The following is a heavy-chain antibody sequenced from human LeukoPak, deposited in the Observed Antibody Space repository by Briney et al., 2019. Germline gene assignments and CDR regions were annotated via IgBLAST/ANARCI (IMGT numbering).Heavy chain of an antibody. V-gene: IGHV3-7*01. D-gene: IGHD3-22*01. CDR1: GFTFSSHW. Sequence: GGSLRLSCAASGFTFSSHWMTWVRQAPGKGLEWVANINQDGSERYYVDSVKGRFTISRDNAKNSLYLQMNSLRAEDTAVYYCARGPSDYYDSSGYYFLRAAYAFDIWGQGTMVTVSS. CDR3: ARGPSDYYDSSGYYFLRAAYAFDI. CDR2: INQDGSER. J-gene: IGHJ3*02.